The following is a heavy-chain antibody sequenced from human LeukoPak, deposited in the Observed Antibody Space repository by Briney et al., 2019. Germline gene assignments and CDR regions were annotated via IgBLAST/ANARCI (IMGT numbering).Heavy chain of an antibody. V-gene: IGHV1-46*01. D-gene: IGHD6-6*01. J-gene: IGHJ6*03. CDR3: ARGRMCSSSPRQYYYYMDV. Sequence: ASVKVSCTASGYTFTSYYMHWVRQAPGQGLEWMGIINPSGGSTSYAQKFQGRVTMTRDMSTSTVYMELSSLRSEDTAVYYCARGRMCSSSPRQYYYYMDVWGKGTTVTVSS. CDR2: INPSGGST. CDR1: GYTFTSYY.